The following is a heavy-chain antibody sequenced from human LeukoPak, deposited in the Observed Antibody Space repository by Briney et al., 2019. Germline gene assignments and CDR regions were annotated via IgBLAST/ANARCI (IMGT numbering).Heavy chain of an antibody. CDR3: ARDIPAGHFDY. D-gene: IGHD2-21*01. CDR1: GFTFCSYS. J-gene: IGHJ4*02. V-gene: IGHV3-21*01. Sequence: PGGSLRLSCVASGFTFCSYSINCVRQALGEGLGGVSSIRSSRSLIYHAESVKGRFTISRDNPKNSLYLQMNTLRAEDTAVYYCARDIPAGHFDYWGQGTLVTVSS. CDR2: IRSSRSLI.